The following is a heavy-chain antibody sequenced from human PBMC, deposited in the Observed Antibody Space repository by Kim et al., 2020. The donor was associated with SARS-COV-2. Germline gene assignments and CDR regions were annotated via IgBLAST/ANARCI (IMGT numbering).Heavy chain of an antibody. J-gene: IGHJ6*02. CDR3: ARGQITMVRGVMWTPEYYYYGMDV. CDR2: IKQDGSEK. V-gene: IGHV3-7*01. CDR1: GFTFSSYW. D-gene: IGHD3-10*01. Sequence: RGSLRLSCAASGFTFSSYWMSWVRQAPGKGLEWVANIKQDGSEKYYVDSVKGRFTISRDNAKNSLYLQMNSLRAEDTAVYYCARGQITMVRGVMWTPEYYYYGMDVWGQGTTVTVSS.